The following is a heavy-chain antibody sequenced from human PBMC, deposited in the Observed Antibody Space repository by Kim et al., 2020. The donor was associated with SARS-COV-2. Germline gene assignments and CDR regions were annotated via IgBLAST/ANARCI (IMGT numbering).Heavy chain of an antibody. Sequence: ADSVKGRFTISRANAKDTLYLQMNRLRAEDTAVYYCARRNFSNSAYYFDYWGQGTLVTVSA. V-gene: IGHV3-74*01. CDR3: ARRNFSNSAYYFDY. D-gene: IGHD1-7*01. J-gene: IGHJ4*02.